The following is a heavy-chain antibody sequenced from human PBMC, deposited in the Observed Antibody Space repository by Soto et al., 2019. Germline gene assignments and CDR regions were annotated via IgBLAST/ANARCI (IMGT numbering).Heavy chain of an antibody. Sequence: GGSLRLSCAASGFTFGNFVMRWVRQTPGKGLEWVSTITETGGDTYYTDSVKGRFTISRDNSKNTLYLQMTSLRAEDTALYYCTRASSDRNHMEVWGPGTTVTVSS. CDR2: ITETGGDT. J-gene: IGHJ6*02. CDR3: TRASSDRNHMEV. V-gene: IGHV3-23*01. CDR1: GFTFGNFV.